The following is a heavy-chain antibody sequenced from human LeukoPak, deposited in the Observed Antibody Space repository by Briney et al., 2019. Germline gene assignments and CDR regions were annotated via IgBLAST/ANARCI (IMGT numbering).Heavy chain of an antibody. CDR3: ATSITVITQAYDAFDI. CDR2: IKSKTDGGTT. D-gene: IGHD4-23*01. Sequence: PGGSLRLSCGASAFTFNSAWMSWVRQAPGKGLEWVGCIKSKTDGGTTDYAAPVRGRFTISRDDSKNTVYLHMNSLKAEDTAVYYCATSITVITQAYDAFDIWGQGTMVAVSS. V-gene: IGHV3-15*01. J-gene: IGHJ3*02. CDR1: AFTFNSAW.